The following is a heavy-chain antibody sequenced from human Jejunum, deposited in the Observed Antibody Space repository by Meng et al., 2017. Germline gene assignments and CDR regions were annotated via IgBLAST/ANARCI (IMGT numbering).Heavy chain of an antibody. CDR1: RFTVSSNY. Sequence: GESLKISCAASRFTVSSNYMSWVRQAPGKGLEWVSVIYRGDETYYADSVKGRFTISRDDSKNTVYLQMNSLRVEDTAVYYCAGAEYYSDSNTYGHDCWGQGTLVTVSS. D-gene: IGHD3-22*01. J-gene: IGHJ4*02. CDR2: IYRGDET. V-gene: IGHV3-66*02. CDR3: AGAEYYSDSNTYGHDC.